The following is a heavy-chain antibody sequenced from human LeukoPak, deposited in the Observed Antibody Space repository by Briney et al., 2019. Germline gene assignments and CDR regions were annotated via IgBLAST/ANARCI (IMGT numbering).Heavy chain of an antibody. Sequence: GSLRLSCAASGFTFSRYWMSWVRQAPGKGLEWVANIKKDGSEKYYVDSVKGRLTISRDNAKNSLYLQMNSLRAEDTAVYYCARLLVYNSGGEAFDYWGPGTLVTVSS. J-gene: IGHJ4*02. CDR3: ARLLVYNSGGEAFDY. D-gene: IGHD3-10*01. V-gene: IGHV3-7*01. CDR1: GFTFSRYW. CDR2: IKKDGSEK.